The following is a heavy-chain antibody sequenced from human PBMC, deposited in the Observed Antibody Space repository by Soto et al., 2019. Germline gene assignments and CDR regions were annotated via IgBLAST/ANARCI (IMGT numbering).Heavy chain of an antibody. CDR3: AKDPQAGTTEGGFDY. J-gene: IGHJ4*02. CDR2: ISGSGGST. Sequence: EVQLLESGGGLVQPGGSLRLSCAASGFTFSSYAMSLVRKAPGKGLEWVSAISGSGGSTYYADSVKGRFTISRDNSKHTLYLQMNSLRAEDTAVYYCAKDPQAGTTEGGFDYWGQVTLVTVSS. D-gene: IGHD1-1*01. V-gene: IGHV3-23*01. CDR1: GFTFSSYA.